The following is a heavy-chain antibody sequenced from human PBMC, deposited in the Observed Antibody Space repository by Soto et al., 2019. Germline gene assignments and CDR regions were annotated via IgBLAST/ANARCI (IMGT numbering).Heavy chain of an antibody. Sequence: EVQLLESGGGLVQPGGCLRLSCAASGFTFSTYTMSWVRQAPGKGMECVSAISGTGGSSSYTDSVKGRFTISRDNSKNTLSLQMDSLRAEDTARYYCAKRAVAGRNWYFDLWGRGTLVTVSS. CDR2: ISGTGGSS. J-gene: IGHJ2*01. CDR3: AKRAVAGRNWYFDL. V-gene: IGHV3-23*01. D-gene: IGHD6-19*01. CDR1: GFTFSTYT.